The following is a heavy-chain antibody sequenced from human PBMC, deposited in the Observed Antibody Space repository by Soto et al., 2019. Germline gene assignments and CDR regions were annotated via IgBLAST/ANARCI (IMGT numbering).Heavy chain of an antibody. D-gene: IGHD5-18*01. CDR2: INPSGGST. CDR1: GYTFTSYY. J-gene: IGHJ4*02. Sequence: ASVKVSCKASGYTFTSYYMHWVRQAPGQGLEWMGIINPSGGSTSYAQKFQGRVTMTRDTSTSTAYMELRSLRSDDTAVYYCARDISAFSYGPNPSDYWGQGTLVTVSS. V-gene: IGHV1-46*01. CDR3: ARDISAFSYGPNPSDY.